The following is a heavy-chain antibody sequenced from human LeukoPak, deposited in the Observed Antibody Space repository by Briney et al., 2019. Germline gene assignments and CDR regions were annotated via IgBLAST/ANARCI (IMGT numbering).Heavy chain of an antibody. J-gene: IGHJ4*02. CDR1: GGSFSGYY. CDR3: ARVTGYVIEDNFDY. D-gene: IGHD2-15*01. CDR2: INHSGST. Sequence: SETLSLTCAVYGGSFSGYYWSWLRQPPGKGLEWIGEINHSGSTNYNPSLKSRVTISVDTSKNQFSLKLRSVTAADTAVYYCARVTGYVIEDNFDYWGQGTLVTVSS. V-gene: IGHV4-34*01.